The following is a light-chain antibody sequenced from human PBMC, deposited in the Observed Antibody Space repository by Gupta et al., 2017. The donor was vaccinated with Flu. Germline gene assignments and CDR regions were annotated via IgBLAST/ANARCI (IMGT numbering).Light chain of an antibody. V-gene: IGLV2-14*01. CDR2: EVS. CDR1: SSDVGAYNY. Sequence: QSALTQPASVSGSPGQSLPTSCTGTSSDVGAYNYVSWYQQHPGKVPKLMIYEVSNRPSGVSYRFSGSKSGNTASLTISGLQAEDEADYYCSSYTTSSTLVFGGGTKLTVL. J-gene: IGLJ2*01. CDR3: SSYTTSSTLV.